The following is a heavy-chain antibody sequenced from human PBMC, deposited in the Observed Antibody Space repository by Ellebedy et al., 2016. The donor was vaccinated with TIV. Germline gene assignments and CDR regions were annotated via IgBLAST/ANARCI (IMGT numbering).Heavy chain of an antibody. J-gene: IGHJ5*02. CDR3: ARQPQDGSYGLFP. Sequence: ASVKVSCKASGGTFSSYAISWVRQAPGQGLEWMGGIIPIFGTANYAQKFQGRVTITADESTSTAYMELSSLRSEDTAIYYCARQPQDGSYGLFPWGQGTLITVSS. CDR2: IIPIFGTA. CDR1: GGTFSSYA. V-gene: IGHV1-69*13. D-gene: IGHD4-17*01.